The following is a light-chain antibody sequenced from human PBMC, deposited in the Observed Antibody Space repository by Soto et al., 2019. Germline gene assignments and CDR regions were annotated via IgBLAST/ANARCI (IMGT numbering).Light chain of an antibody. Sequence: EIVLTQSPGTLSLSPGERATLSCRASQSVSSYLAWYQQKPGQAPRLLIYDASNRAAGIPARFSGSGSGTDFTLTISSLEPEDFAVYYCQHRSNWPPTFGGGTKVDIK. CDR1: QSVSSY. J-gene: IGKJ4*01. CDR2: DAS. CDR3: QHRSNWPPT. V-gene: IGKV3-11*01.